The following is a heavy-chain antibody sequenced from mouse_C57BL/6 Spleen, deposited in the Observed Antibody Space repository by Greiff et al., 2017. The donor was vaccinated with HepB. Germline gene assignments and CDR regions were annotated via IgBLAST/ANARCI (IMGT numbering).Heavy chain of an antibody. D-gene: IGHD2-4*01. CDR2: IYPGDGDT. CDR1: GYAFRSSW. V-gene: IGHV1-82*01. J-gene: IGHJ2*01. Sequence: VQWVESGPELVKPGASVKISCKASGYAFRSSWMNWVRQRPGKGLEWIGRIYPGDGDTNYNGKFKGKATLTADKSSSTAYMQLSSLTSEDSAVYFCGRGTYDYGGENYGGKGTTLTVSS. CDR3: GRGTYDYGGENY.